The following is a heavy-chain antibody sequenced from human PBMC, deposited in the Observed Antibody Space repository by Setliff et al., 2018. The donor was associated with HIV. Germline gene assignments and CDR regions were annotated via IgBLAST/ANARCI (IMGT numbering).Heavy chain of an antibody. Sequence: GGSLRLSCAASGFTFSNAWMSWVRQAPGKGLEWVGRIKSKTDGGITDYVTPVKGRFTISRDDSKNTLYLQMNSLKTEETAVYYCTTYASGNWHYGSWGQGTLVTVSS. D-gene: IGHD3-10*01. CDR3: TTYASGNWHYGS. J-gene: IGHJ5*02. CDR1: GFTFSNAW. V-gene: IGHV3-15*01. CDR2: IKSKTDGGIT.